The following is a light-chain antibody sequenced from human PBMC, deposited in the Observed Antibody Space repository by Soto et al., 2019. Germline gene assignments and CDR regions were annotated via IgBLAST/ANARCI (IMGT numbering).Light chain of an antibody. V-gene: IGLV2-14*01. CDR2: DVS. CDR3: SSYISSITHV. Sequence: QSALTQPASVSGSPGQSITISCTGTSSDVGGYNYVSWHQQHPGKAPKLLIYDVSSRPSGVSNRFSASKSGNTASLTISGLQAEDEADYYCSSYISSITHVFGTGTKVTVL. CDR1: SSDVGGYNY. J-gene: IGLJ1*01.